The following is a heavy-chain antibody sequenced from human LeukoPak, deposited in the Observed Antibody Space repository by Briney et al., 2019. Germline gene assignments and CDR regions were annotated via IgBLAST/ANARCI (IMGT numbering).Heavy chain of an antibody. Sequence: SSETLSLTCAVYGGSFSGYYWSWIRQPPGKGLEWIGEINHSGSTNYNPSLKSRVTISVDTSKNQFSLNLSSVTAADTAVYYCARGDTAMENYYYYYYMDVWGKGTTVTISS. J-gene: IGHJ6*03. D-gene: IGHD5-18*01. CDR1: GGSFSGYY. V-gene: IGHV4-34*01. CDR3: ARGDTAMENYYYYYYMDV. CDR2: INHSGST.